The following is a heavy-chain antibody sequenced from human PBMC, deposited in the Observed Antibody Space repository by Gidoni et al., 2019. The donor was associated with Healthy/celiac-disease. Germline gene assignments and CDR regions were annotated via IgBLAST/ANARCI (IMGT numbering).Heavy chain of an antibody. CDR2: INHSGSP. CDR3: ARASMDDYSNWFDP. J-gene: IGHJ5*02. D-gene: IGHD4-4*01. CDR1: GGSFSGYY. V-gene: IGHV4-34*01. Sequence: QVQLQQWGAGLLKPSETLSLTCAVYGGSFSGYYWSWSRQPPGKGLEWIGEINHSGSPNYNPSLKSRVTISVDTSKNQFSLKLSSVTAADTAVYYCARASMDDYSNWFDPWGQGTLVTVSS.